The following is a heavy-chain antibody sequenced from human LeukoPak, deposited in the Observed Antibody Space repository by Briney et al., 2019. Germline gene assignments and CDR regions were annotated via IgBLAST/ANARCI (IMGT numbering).Heavy chain of an antibody. CDR3: AKDNLQGAFDI. J-gene: IGHJ3*02. Sequence: GGSLRLSCAATGFTFSSYSMNWVRQAPGKGLEWVSSISSSSSYIYYADSVKGRFTISRDNSKNTLYLQMNSLRAEDTAVYYCAKDNLQGAFDIWGQGTMVTVSS. CDR1: GFTFSSYS. CDR2: ISSSSSYI. V-gene: IGHV3-21*04.